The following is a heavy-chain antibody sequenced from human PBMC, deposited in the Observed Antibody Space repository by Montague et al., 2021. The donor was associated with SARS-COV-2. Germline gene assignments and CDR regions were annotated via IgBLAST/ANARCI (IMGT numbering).Heavy chain of an antibody. V-gene: IGHV3-74*01. D-gene: IGHD6-13*01. CDR2: IRADGTTT. Sequence: SLRRSCAASGFTFSAYWMHWVRQAPGQGLEWVARIRADGTTTNYADSVKGRFTISGDNAQDTVYLHMTTLTAEDTAVYYCVRAFSNSFKWFDPWGQGTLVTVSS. CDR1: GFTFSAYW. J-gene: IGHJ5*02. CDR3: VRAFSNSFKWFDP.